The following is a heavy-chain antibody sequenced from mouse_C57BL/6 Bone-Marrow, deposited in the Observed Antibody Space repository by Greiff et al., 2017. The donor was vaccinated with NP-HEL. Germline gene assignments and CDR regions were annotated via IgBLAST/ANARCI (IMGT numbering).Heavy chain of an antibody. D-gene: IGHD2-1*01. CDR1: GYTFTSYW. CDR2: IYPNSGST. Sequence: QVQLQQSGAELVKPGASVKLSCKASGYTFTSYWMHWVKQRPGQGLEWIGMIYPNSGSTNYNEKFKSKATLTVDKSSSTAYMQLRSLTSEDSAVYYCARRGNYYFDDWGQGTTLTVSS. V-gene: IGHV1-64*01. CDR3: ARRGNYYFDD. J-gene: IGHJ2*01.